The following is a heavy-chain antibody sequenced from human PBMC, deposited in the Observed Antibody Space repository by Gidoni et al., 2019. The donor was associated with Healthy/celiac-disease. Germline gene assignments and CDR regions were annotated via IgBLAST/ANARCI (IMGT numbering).Heavy chain of an antibody. V-gene: IGHV1-69*02. CDR2: IIPILGIA. CDR3: ARAGVVVTAYNWFDP. D-gene: IGHD2-21*02. CDR1: GGTFSSYT. Sequence: QVQLVQSGAEVKKPGSSVKVSCKASGGTFSSYTISWVRQAPGQGLEWMGRIIPILGIANYAQKFQGGVTITADKSTSTAYMELSSLRSEDTAVYYCARAGVVVTAYNWFDPWGQGTLVTVSS. J-gene: IGHJ5*02.